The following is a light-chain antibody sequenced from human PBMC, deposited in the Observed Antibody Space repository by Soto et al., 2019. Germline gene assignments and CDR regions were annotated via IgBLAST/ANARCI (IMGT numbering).Light chain of an antibody. CDR3: QTYGDSLFT. CDR2: RTS. Sequence: EIVLTQSPGTLSLSPGERATLSCRASQSVSSSYLAWYQQKPGQAPRLLIYRTSNRATGIPDRFSGSGSGTDFTLTISRLEPEDFAVYYCQTYGDSLFTFGPGTKV. J-gene: IGKJ3*01. V-gene: IGKV3-20*01. CDR1: QSVSSSY.